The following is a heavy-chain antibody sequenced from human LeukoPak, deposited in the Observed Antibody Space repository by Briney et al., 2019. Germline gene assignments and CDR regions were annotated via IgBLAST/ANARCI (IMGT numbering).Heavy chain of an antibody. CDR1: GFTFSSYG. CDR3: ARWNDYGDYGGDY. Sequence: GGSLRLSCAASGFTFSSYGMHWVRQAPGKGLEWVAVISYDGGNKYYADSVKGRFTISRDNSKNTLYLQVNSLRAEDTAVYYCARWNDYGDYGGDYWGQGTLVTVSP. J-gene: IGHJ4*02. D-gene: IGHD4-17*01. V-gene: IGHV3-30*03. CDR2: ISYDGGNK.